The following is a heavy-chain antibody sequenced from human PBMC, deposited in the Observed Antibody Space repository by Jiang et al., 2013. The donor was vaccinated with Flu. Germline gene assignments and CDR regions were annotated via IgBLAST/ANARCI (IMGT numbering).Heavy chain of an antibody. D-gene: IGHD5-18*01. CDR3: ARASQDTATDY. CDR1: GGSFSGYY. J-gene: IGHJ4*02. Sequence: LLKPSETLSLTCAVYGGSFSGYYWSWIRQPPGKGLEWIGEINHSGSTNYNPSLKSRVTISVDTSKNQFSLKLNSVTAADTAVYYCARASQDTATDYWGQGTLVTVSS. CDR2: INHSGST. V-gene: IGHV4-34*01.